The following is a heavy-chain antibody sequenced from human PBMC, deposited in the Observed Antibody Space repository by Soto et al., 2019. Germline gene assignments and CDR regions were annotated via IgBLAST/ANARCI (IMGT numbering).Heavy chain of an antibody. J-gene: IGHJ6*02. Sequence: PGGSLRLSCAASGFTFSSYWMHWVRQAPGKGLVRVSRINSDGSSTSYADSVKGRFTISRDNAKNTLYLQMNSLRAEDTAVYYCAREGEPNYYGMDVWGQGTTVTVSS. CDR2: INSDGSST. D-gene: IGHD3-16*01. V-gene: IGHV3-74*01. CDR1: GFTFSSYW. CDR3: AREGEPNYYGMDV.